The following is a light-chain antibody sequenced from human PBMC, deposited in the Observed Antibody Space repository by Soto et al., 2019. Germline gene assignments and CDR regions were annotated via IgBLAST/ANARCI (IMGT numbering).Light chain of an antibody. CDR3: GTGDSTLGAGDVV. Sequence: QSVLTQPPSVSAAPGQKVTISCSGSSSNIGNNYVSWYQQLPGTAPKLLIYDNNKRPSGIPDRFSGSKSGTSATLGITGLELGDGADCYWGTGDSTLGAGDVVFGGGPKLTVL. CDR2: DNN. V-gene: IGLV1-51*01. J-gene: IGLJ2*01. CDR1: SSNIGNNY.